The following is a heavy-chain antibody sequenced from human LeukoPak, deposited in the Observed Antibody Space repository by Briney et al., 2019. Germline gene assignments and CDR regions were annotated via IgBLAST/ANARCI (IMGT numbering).Heavy chain of an antibody. CDR1: GYTFSGTGWY. V-gene: IGHV1-2*02. Sequence: GDSVKVSCKASGYTFSGTGWYLYWLRQAPGQGLECMGWIYPYTGATHYAQKFQGRVAMTRDTSISTAYMELSRLRPDDTAVYCCARDGPAQMVDFDYWGQGTLVTVSS. D-gene: IGHD3-10*01. J-gene: IGHJ4*02. CDR3: ARDGPAQMVDFDY. CDR2: IYPYTGAT.